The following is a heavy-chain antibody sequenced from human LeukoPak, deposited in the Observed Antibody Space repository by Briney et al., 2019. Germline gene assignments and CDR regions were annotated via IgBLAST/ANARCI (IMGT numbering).Heavy chain of an antibody. Sequence: GGSLRLSCAASGFTFSSYAMHWVRQAPGKGLEWVAVISYDGSNKYYADSVKGRFTISRDNSKNTLYLQMNSLRAEDTAVYYCARDPTKNYDFWSGYEDYRGQGTLVTVSS. CDR3: ARDPTKNYDFWSGYEDY. D-gene: IGHD3-3*01. V-gene: IGHV3-30-3*01. J-gene: IGHJ4*02. CDR1: GFTFSSYA. CDR2: ISYDGSNK.